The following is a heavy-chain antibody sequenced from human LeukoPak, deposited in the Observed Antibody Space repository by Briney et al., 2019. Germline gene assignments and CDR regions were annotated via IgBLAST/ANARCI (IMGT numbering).Heavy chain of an antibody. D-gene: IGHD2-15*01. CDR3: ARAPRGHCRGGTCFDF. V-gene: IGHV1-2*02. Sequence: ASVKVSCKDSGYTFTSYGLSWVRQAPGQGLEWMGWINPNSGGSNYAQTLKGRVTMTRDTSISTAYMELSRLRSDDTAVYYCARAPRGHCRGGTCFDFWGQGTLVTVSS. CDR2: INPNSGGS. CDR1: GYTFTSYG. J-gene: IGHJ4*02.